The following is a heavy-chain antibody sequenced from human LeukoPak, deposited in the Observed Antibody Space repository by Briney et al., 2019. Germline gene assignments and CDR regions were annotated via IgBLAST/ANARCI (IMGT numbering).Heavy chain of an antibody. J-gene: IGHJ4*02. CDR1: GYTFTNYA. CDR3: ARDSVGGEYHDY. Sequence: GASVKVSCKASGYTFTNYAITWVRQAPGQGLEWMGWISAYNGNTNYAQKVQGRVTMTTDTSTSTAYMELRSLRSDDTAVYYCARDSVGGEYHDYWGQGTLVTVSS. CDR2: ISAYNGNT. V-gene: IGHV1-18*01. D-gene: IGHD3-16*01.